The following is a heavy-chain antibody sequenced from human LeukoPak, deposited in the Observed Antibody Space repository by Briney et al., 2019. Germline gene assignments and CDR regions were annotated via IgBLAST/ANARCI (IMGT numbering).Heavy chain of an antibody. CDR3: ARDHGTGWYVDYFDH. CDR1: GFTFSNYW. Sequence: GGSLRLSCAASGFTFSNYWMSWVRQAPGKGLEWVANIKQDGSEKYYLDSVKGRFIISRDNAENSLYLQMNSLRAEDTALYYCARDHGTGWYVDYFDHWGQGTPVTVSS. V-gene: IGHV3-7*01. CDR2: IKQDGSEK. D-gene: IGHD6-19*01. J-gene: IGHJ4*02.